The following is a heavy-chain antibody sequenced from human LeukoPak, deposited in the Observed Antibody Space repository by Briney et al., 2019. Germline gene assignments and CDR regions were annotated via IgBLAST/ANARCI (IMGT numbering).Heavy chain of an antibody. J-gene: IGHJ4*02. D-gene: IGHD5-12*01. CDR2: ISHSGNT. V-gene: IGHV4-38-2*01. CDR3: ARHNSPPASGRLLYFDY. CDR1: GYSISSLYY. Sequence: SETLPLTCDVYGYSISSLYYWGWIRQPPEKGPEWVGSISHSGNTYYHPSLKSRVTISIDASKDQFSLKLSSMTAADTAVYYCARHNSPPASGRLLYFDYWGQGTLVTVSS.